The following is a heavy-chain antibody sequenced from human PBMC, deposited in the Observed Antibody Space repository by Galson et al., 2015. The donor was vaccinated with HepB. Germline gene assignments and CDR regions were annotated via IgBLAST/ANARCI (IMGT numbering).Heavy chain of an antibody. CDR1: GFTFRSYA. J-gene: IGHJ6*02. CDR2: ISGSGDSI. CDR3: AKEGPGRGAKWLRLGYHYYGMDV. V-gene: IGHV3-23*01. Sequence: SLRLSCAASGFTFRSYAMSWVRQAPGTGLEWVSGISGSGDSIDYVDSVKGRFTISRDNSKNTLYLQMNSLRVVDTAVYYCAKEGPGRGAKWLRLGYHYYGMDVWGQGTTVTVSS. D-gene: IGHD5-12*01.